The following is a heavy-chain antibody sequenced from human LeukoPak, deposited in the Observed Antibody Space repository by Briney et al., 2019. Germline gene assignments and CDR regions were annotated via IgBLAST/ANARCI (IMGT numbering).Heavy chain of an antibody. CDR3: ARGYCSSTSCSWFDP. V-gene: IGHV1-46*01. CDR1: GYTFTSYY. D-gene: IGHD2-2*01. J-gene: IGHJ5*02. Sequence: ASVTVSCKASGYTFTSYYMHWVRQAPGQGLEWMGLINPSGGSTSYAQKFQGRVTMTRDTSTSTVYMELSSLRSEDTAVYYCARGYCSSTSCSWFDPWGQGTLVTVSS. CDR2: INPSGGST.